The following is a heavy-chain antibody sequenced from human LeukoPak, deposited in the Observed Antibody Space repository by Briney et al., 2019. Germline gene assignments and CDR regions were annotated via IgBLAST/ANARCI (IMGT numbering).Heavy chain of an antibody. V-gene: IGHV3-23*01. CDR2: SSDTGGST. J-gene: IGHJ4*02. Sequence: GGSLRLSCAASGFNFSIYAMSWVRQAPGKGLEWVSGSSDTGGSTYYADSVKGRFIISRDNSKNTPYLQMNSLRAEDTAVYYCAKAKGRGSPGRDYFDYWGQGTLVTVSS. D-gene: IGHD3-10*01. CDR3: AKAKGRGSPGRDYFDY. CDR1: GFNFSIYA.